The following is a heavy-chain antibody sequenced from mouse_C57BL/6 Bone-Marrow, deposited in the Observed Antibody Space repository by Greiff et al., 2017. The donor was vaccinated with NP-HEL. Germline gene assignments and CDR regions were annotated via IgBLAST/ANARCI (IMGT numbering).Heavy chain of an antibody. CDR3: ARFDYPYYFDY. D-gene: IGHD2-4*01. V-gene: IGHV1-54*01. CDR2: INPGSGGT. CDR1: GYAFTNYL. J-gene: IGHJ2*01. Sequence: QVQLQQSGAELVRPGTSVKVSCKASGYAFTNYLIEWVKQRPGQGLEWIGVINPGSGGTNYNEKFKGKATLTADKSSSTAYMQRSSLTSEDSAVYFCARFDYPYYFDYWGQGTTLTVSS.